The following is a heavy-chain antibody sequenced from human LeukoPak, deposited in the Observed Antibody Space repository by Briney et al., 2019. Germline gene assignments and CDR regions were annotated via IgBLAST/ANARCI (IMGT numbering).Heavy chain of an antibody. D-gene: IGHD2-2*01. V-gene: IGHV6-1*01. Sequence: SQTLSLTCVISGDSVSSDTAAWNWIRQSPSRGLEWLGRTYYRSKWTFDYALSVKSRIVISPDPSKNQFTLHLNSVTPEDTAVYYCARQYGYFDYWGQGSLVTVSS. J-gene: IGHJ4*02. CDR2: TYYRSKWTF. CDR1: GDSVSSDTAA. CDR3: ARQYGYFDY.